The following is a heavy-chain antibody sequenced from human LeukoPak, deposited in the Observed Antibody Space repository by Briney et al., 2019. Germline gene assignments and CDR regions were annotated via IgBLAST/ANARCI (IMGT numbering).Heavy chain of an antibody. Sequence: ASVKVSCKASGYTFNTYGIIWVRQATGQGLEWMGWMNPNSGNTGYAQKFQGRVTMTRNTSISTAYMELSSLRSEDTAVYYCARGPGRGYYDTLTRHGDYWGQGTLVTVSS. CDR3: ARGPGRGYYDTLTRHGDY. V-gene: IGHV1-8*01. CDR2: MNPNSGNT. D-gene: IGHD3-22*01. CDR1: GYTFNTYG. J-gene: IGHJ4*02.